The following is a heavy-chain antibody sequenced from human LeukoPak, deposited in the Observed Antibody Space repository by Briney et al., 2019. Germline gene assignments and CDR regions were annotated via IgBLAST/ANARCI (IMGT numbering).Heavy chain of an antibody. CDR3: ARDKWVVAGLPDN. J-gene: IGHJ4*02. Sequence: RGSLRLSCAASGFTFSSYGMHWVRQAPGKGLEWVAVIWYDGSNKYYADSVKGRFTISRDNSKNTLFLQMNSLRVEDTAVYYCARDKWVVAGLPDNWGQGTLVTVSS. CDR1: GFTFSSYG. CDR2: IWYDGSNK. D-gene: IGHD2-2*01. V-gene: IGHV3-33*01.